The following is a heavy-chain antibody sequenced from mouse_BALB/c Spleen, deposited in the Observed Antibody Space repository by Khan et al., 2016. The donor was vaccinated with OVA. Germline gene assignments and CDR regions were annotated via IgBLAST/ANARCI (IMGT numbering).Heavy chain of an antibody. Sequence: QVQLQQSGAELAKPGASVKMSCKASGYTFTNYWMHWVKQRPGQGLEWIGYINPSTGYTEYNQKFKDKATLTADKSSSTAYMQLSSLTSEDSAFYYCARFRYDERGDYWGQGTTLTVSS. CDR1: GYTFTNYW. CDR3: ARFRYDERGDY. D-gene: IGHD2-14*01. CDR2: INPSTGYT. V-gene: IGHV1-7*01. J-gene: IGHJ2*01.